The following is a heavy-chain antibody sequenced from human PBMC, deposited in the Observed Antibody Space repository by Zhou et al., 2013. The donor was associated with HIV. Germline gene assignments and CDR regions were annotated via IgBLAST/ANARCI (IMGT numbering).Heavy chain of an antibody. Sequence: QVQLQESGPGLVKPSETLSLTCTVSGGSISSSSYYWGWIRQPPGKGLEWVGSFYYSGSTYYNPSLKSRVTISVDTSKNQFSLKLSSVTAADTAVYYCARLPYTINWFDPWGQGTLVTVSS. CDR1: GGSISSSSYY. J-gene: IGHJ5*02. CDR3: ARLPYTINWFDP. CDR2: FYYSGST. D-gene: IGHD2-2*01. V-gene: IGHV4-39*01.